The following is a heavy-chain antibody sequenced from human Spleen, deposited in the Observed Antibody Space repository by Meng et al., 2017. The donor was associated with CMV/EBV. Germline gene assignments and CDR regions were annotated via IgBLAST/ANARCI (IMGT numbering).Heavy chain of an antibody. CDR2: IYSGGST. D-gene: IGHD3-9*01. J-gene: IGHJ4*02. V-gene: IGHV3-66*02. Sequence: GESLKISCAASGFTFSSHWVHWVRQAPGKGLLWVSVIYSGGSTYYADSVKGRFTISRDNSKNTVYLQMNSLRPEDTAVYYCARGFSTIFLWRLWGQGTLVTVSS. CDR3: ARGFSTIFLWRL. CDR1: GFTFSSHW.